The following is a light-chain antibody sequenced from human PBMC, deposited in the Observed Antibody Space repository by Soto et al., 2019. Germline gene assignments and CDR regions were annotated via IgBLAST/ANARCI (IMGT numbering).Light chain of an antibody. J-gene: IGKJ1*01. CDR1: ESISNN. V-gene: IGKV3-15*01. CDR2: GAA. Sequence: EIMMTRTPAALSVSLGERATLSCRAGESISNNLAWYQQKPGQAPRLLIYGAATRAAGIPARFSGRGSGTEFTLTISSLQSEDFGVYYCQQYNNWPGRFGQGTKVDI. CDR3: QQYNNWPGR.